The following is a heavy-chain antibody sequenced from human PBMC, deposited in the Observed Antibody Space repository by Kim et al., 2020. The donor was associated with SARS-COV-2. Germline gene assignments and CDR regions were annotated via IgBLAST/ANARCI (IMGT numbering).Heavy chain of an antibody. Sequence: SETLSLTCTVSGGSISSSSYYWGWIRQPPGKGLEWIGSIYYSGSTYYNPSLKSRVTISVDTSKNQFSLKLSSVTAADTAVYYCARRAVVPFFDYWGQGTLVTVSS. CDR1: GGSISSSSYY. D-gene: IGHD6-19*01. CDR2: IYYSGST. CDR3: ARRAVVPFFDY. J-gene: IGHJ4*02. V-gene: IGHV4-39*01.